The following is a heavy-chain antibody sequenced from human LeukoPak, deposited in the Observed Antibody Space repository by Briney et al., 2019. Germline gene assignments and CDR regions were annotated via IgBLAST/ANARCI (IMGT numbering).Heavy chain of an antibody. V-gene: IGHV4-59*12. J-gene: IGHJ4*02. CDR2: IYYSGST. Sequence: SETLSLTCTVSGGSISSYYWSWIRQPPGKGLEWIGYIYYSGSTYYNPSLKSRVTTSVDTSKNQFSLKLSSVTAADTAVYYCARSGTYSYGYFDYWGQGTLVTVSS. D-gene: IGHD5-18*01. CDR3: ARSGTYSYGYFDY. CDR1: GGSISSYY.